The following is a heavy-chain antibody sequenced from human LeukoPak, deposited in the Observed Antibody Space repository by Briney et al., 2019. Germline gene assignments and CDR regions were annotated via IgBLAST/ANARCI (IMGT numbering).Heavy chain of an antibody. Sequence: SETLSLTCTVSGGSISSSSYYWGWIRQPPGKGLEWIGYIYYSGSTNYNPSLKSRVTISVDTSKNQFSLKLSSVTAADTAVYYCASNHYDSSGYYYEYWGQGTLVTVSS. V-gene: IGHV4-61*05. CDR3: ASNHYDSSGYYYEY. J-gene: IGHJ4*02. D-gene: IGHD3-22*01. CDR2: IYYSGST. CDR1: GGSISSSSYY.